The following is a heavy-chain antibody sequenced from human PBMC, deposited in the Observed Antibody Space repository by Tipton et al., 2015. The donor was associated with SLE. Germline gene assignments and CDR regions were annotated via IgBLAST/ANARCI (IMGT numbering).Heavy chain of an antibody. V-gene: IGHV4-59*01. J-gene: IGHJ4*02. Sequence: TLSLTCTVSGGSISSDYWCWLRQPPGKGLEWIGSISYIQTTNYNPSLKSRVTISVDTSKNQFSLKLRSVTAADTAVYYCAGAWQGYCSGGTCYVLDYWGQGTLVTVPS. CDR2: ISYIQTT. CDR3: AGAWQGYCSGGTCYVLDY. CDR1: GGSISSDY. D-gene: IGHD2-15*01.